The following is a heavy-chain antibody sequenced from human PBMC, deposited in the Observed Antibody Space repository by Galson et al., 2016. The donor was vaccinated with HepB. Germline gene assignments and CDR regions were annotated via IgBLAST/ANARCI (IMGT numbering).Heavy chain of an antibody. CDR2: ISYDGSNK. CDR1: GFTFSSYG. Sequence: SLRLSCAASGFTFSSYGMHWVRQAPGKGLEWVAVISYDGSNKYYADSVKGRFTISRDNSKDTVYLQMNTLRAEDTAVYYCAKGGAMYSATYYAHFHHWGPGTRVTVSS. V-gene: IGHV3-30*18. J-gene: IGHJ1*01. CDR3: AKGGAMYSATYYAHFHH. D-gene: IGHD1-26*01.